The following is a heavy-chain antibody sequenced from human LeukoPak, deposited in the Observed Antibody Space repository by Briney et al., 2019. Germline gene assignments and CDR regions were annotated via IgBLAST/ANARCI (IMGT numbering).Heavy chain of an antibody. CDR1: GYTFTGYY. D-gene: IGHD3-3*01. CDR2: INPNSGGT. Sequence: GASVKVSCKTSGYTFTGYYMHWVRQAPGQGLEWMGWINPNSGGTNYAQKFQGRVTMTRDTSISTAYMELRRLRSDDTAVYYCARSSLIRFLHFFDYWGQGTLVTVSS. J-gene: IGHJ4*02. V-gene: IGHV1-2*02. CDR3: ARSSLIRFLHFFDY.